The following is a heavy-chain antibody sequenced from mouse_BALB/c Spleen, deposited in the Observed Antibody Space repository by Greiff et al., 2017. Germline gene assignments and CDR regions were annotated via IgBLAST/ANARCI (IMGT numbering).Heavy chain of an antibody. J-gene: IGHJ2*01. V-gene: IGHV1-87*01. CDR2: IYPGDGDT. CDR1: GYTFTSYW. D-gene: IGHD1-1*01. CDR3: ARRWGEGYFDY. Sequence: QVQLKESGAELARPGASVKLSCKASGYTFTSYWMQWVKQRPGQGLEWIGAIYPGDGDTRYTQKFKGKATLTADKSSSTAYMQLSSLASEDSAVYYCARRWGEGYFDYWGQGTTLTVSS.